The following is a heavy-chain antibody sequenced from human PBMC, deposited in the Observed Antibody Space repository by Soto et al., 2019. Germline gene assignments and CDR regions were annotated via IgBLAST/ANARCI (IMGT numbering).Heavy chain of an antibody. Sequence: QVYLVQSGGGVIQPGRSLRLSCAASGFTFRKYGMHWVRQAPGKGLEWVSVIWFDGSQTYYADSVKGRFTVSRDNSNSVLFLQMDNLRAEDTAIYYCARHNSGHSDYWGQGTLVTVSS. CDR2: IWFDGSQT. D-gene: IGHD1-26*01. CDR1: GFTFRKYG. J-gene: IGHJ4*02. V-gene: IGHV3-33*01. CDR3: ARHNSGHSDY.